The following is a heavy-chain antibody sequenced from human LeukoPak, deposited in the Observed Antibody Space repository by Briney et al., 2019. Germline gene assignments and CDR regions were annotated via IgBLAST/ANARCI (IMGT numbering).Heavy chain of an antibody. CDR1: GGSISSYY. J-gene: IGHJ6*02. CDR2: IYYSGST. Sequence: SETLSPTCTVSGGSISSYYWSWIRQPPGKGLEWIGYIYYSGSTNYNPSLKSRVTISVDTSKNQFSLKLSSVTAADTAVYYCAREFYYYGMDVWGQGTTVTVSS. V-gene: IGHV4-59*01. CDR3: AREFYYYGMDV.